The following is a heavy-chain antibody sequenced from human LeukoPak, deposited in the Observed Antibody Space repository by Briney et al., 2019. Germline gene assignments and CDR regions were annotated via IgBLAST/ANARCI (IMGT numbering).Heavy chain of an antibody. V-gene: IGHV3-43*02. Sequence: GGSLRLSCAASGFTFDDYAMHWVRQVPGKGLEWVSLITGDGGSTYYADSVKGRFTISRDNIKNSLYLQMNSLRTEDTALYYCAKAPPSGSSLYIYYFDYWGQGTLVTVSS. J-gene: IGHJ4*02. CDR3: AKAPPSGSSLYIYYFDY. CDR2: ITGDGGST. D-gene: IGHD6-13*01. CDR1: GFTFDDYA.